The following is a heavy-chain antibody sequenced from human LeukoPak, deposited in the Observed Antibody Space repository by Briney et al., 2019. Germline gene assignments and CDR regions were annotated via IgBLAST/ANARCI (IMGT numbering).Heavy chain of an antibody. Sequence: GGSLRLSCASSGFTFSSYAMSCVRQAPGEGLEWVSVISGSGGSTSYADSVKARFTVPRDNSKNMLYLQMNSLRAEDTAIYYCAKDYDTLTGYYSFSDYWGQGTLVTVSS. CDR3: AKDYDTLTGYYSFSDY. V-gene: IGHV3-23*01. D-gene: IGHD3-9*01. CDR1: GFTFSSYA. J-gene: IGHJ4*02. CDR2: ISGSGGST.